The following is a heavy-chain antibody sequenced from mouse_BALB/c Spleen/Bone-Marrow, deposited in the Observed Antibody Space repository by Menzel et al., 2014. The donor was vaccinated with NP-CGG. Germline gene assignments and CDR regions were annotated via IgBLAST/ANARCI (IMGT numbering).Heavy chain of an antibody. Sequence: QVQLQQSGAELVKPGASVKLSCKAPGYTFTSYWMHWVKQRPGQGLEWIGEINPSNGRTNYNEKFKSKATLTVDKSSSTAYMQLSSLTSEDSAVYYCARWAVRRPGYFDVWGAGTTVTVSS. CDR2: INPSNGRT. CDR1: GYTFTSYW. D-gene: IGHD2-14*01. J-gene: IGHJ1*01. V-gene: IGHV1S81*02. CDR3: ARWAVRRPGYFDV.